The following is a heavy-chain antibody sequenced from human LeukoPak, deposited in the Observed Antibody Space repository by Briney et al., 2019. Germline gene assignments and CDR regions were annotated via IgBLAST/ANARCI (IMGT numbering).Heavy chain of an antibody. CDR1: GYTFTGYY. CDR2: INPNSGGT. Sequence: GASVKVSCKASGYTFTGYYMHWVRQAPGQGLEWMGRINPNSGGTNYAQKFQSRVTMTRDTSISTAYMELSRLRSDDTAVYYCARDHYDFWSGYYTGLAYWGQGTLVTVSS. V-gene: IGHV1-2*06. D-gene: IGHD3-3*01. J-gene: IGHJ4*02. CDR3: ARDHYDFWSGYYTGLAY.